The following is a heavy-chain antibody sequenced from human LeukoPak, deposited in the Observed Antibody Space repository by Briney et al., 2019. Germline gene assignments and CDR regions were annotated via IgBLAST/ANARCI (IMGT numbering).Heavy chain of an antibody. D-gene: IGHD2-2*01. J-gene: IGHJ6*03. V-gene: IGHV3-49*04. Sequence: PGGSLRLSCAASGFTFSSYGMNWVRQAPGKGLEWVGFIRSKAYGGTTEYAASVKGRFTISRDDSKSIAYLQMNSLKTEDTAVYYCTRPSSSTSWGPRYYYYYMDVWGKGTTVTISS. CDR2: IRSKAYGGTT. CDR3: TRPSSSTSWGPRYYYYYMDV. CDR1: GFTFSSYG.